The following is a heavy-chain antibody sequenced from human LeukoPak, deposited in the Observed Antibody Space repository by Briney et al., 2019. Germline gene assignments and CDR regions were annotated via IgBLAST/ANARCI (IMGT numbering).Heavy chain of an antibody. J-gene: IGHJ4*02. CDR2: VNTDGSAT. CDR1: GFTFSSNW. Sequence: HTGGSLRLSCAASGFTFSSNWMHWVRQAPGKGLVWVSYVNTDGSATTYADSVKGRFTSSRDNAKNTLYLQMNSLRAEDTAVYYCARGGQGAVDYWGQGTLVTVSS. CDR3: ARGGQGAVDY. D-gene: IGHD3-16*01. V-gene: IGHV3-74*01.